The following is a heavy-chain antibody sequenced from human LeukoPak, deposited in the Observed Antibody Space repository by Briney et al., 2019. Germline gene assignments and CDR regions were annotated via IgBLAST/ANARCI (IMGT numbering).Heavy chain of an antibody. D-gene: IGHD3-3*01. CDR1: GFTISNYW. Sequence: PGGSLRLSCAASGFTISNYWLSWVRQAPGKGLEWVASIKQDGSEKYYVDSVKGRFTISRDNAKNSLYLQMNSLRVEDTAVYHCASKFFGEPNYWGQGTLVTVSS. CDR3: ASKFFGEPNY. V-gene: IGHV3-7*03. CDR2: IKQDGSEK. J-gene: IGHJ4*02.